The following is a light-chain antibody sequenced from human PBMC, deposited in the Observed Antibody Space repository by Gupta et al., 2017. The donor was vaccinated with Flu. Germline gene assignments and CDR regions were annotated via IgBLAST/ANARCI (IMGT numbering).Light chain of an antibody. CDR1: ALPKQY. CDR2: KDS. J-gene: IGLJ1*01. CDR3: QSADSSGTYV. Sequence: SYELTQPPSVSVSPGQTARITCSGDALPKQYAYWYQQKPGQAPVLVIYKDSERTSGIPERFSGSRSGTTVTLTISGVQEEDEADYYCQSADSSGTYVFGTGTKVTVL. V-gene: IGLV3-25*02.